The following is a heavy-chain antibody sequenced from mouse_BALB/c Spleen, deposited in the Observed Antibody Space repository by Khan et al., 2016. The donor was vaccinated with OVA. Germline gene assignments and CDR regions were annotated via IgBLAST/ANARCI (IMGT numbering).Heavy chain of an antibody. CDR1: GYSITRDYA. J-gene: IGHJ3*01. CDR2: ISYSGST. V-gene: IGHV3-2*02. CDR3: ARWFAY. Sequence: EVQLQESGPGLVKPSQSLSLTCTVTGYSITRDYAWNWIRQFPGNKLEWMGYISYSGSTSYNPSLKSRISIIRDTSKNQFFLQLNSVTAEDTATYYCARWFAYWGQGTLVTVSA.